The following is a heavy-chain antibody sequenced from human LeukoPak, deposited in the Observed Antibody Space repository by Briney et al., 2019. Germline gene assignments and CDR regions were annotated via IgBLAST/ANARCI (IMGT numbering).Heavy chain of an antibody. V-gene: IGHV3-7*01. D-gene: IGHD1-26*01. CDR3: ARVSGSYYPVDY. CDR1: GFTFSNYA. J-gene: IGHJ4*02. Sequence: GGSLRLSCVASGFTFSNYAMNWVRQAPGKGLEWVANIKQDGSEGDYVDSVKGRFTISRDNAKSSLFLQMNSLRAEDTAVYYCARVSGSYYPVDYWGQGTVVTVSS. CDR2: IKQDGSEG.